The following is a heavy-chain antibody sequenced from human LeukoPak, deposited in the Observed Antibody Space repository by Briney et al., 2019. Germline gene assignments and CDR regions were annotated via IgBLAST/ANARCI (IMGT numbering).Heavy chain of an antibody. CDR2: IWYDGSNK. V-gene: IGHV3-33*01. J-gene: IGHJ3*02. Sequence: GGSLGLSCAASGFTFSSYGMHWVRQAPGKGLEWVAVIWYDGSNKYYADSVKGRFTISRDNSKNTLYLQMNSLRVEDTAVYYCAVEYNSSPYAFGIWGQGTKVTVSS. D-gene: IGHD2/OR15-2a*01. CDR3: AVEYNSSPYAFGI. CDR1: GFTFSSYG.